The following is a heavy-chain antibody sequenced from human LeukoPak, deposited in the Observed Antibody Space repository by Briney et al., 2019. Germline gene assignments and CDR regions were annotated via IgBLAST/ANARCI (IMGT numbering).Heavy chain of an antibody. D-gene: IGHD5-18*01. V-gene: IGHV4-38-2*01. CDR3: ARAGAWIQLSPRRNWFDP. CDR1: GYSISSGYY. Sequence: SETLSLTCAVSGYSISSGYYWGWIRHPPGKGLEWIGSIYHSGSTNYNPSLKSRVTISVDTSKNQFSLKLSSVTAADTAVYYCARAGAWIQLSPRRNWFDPWGQGTLVTVSS. J-gene: IGHJ5*02. CDR2: IYHSGST.